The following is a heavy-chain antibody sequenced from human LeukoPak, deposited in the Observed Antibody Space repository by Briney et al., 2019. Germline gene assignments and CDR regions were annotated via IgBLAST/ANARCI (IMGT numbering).Heavy chain of an antibody. D-gene: IGHD2-2*01. Sequence: SVKVSCKASGYTFTGYYMQWVRQAPGQGLEWMGGIIPIFGTANYAQKFRGRVTITADKATSTAYMELSSLRSEDTAVYYCAGGRTDIVVVPATLRNYYFDYWGQGTLVTVSS. CDR3: AGGRTDIVVVPATLRNYYFDY. J-gene: IGHJ4*02. V-gene: IGHV1-69*06. CDR2: IIPIFGTA. CDR1: GYTFTGYY.